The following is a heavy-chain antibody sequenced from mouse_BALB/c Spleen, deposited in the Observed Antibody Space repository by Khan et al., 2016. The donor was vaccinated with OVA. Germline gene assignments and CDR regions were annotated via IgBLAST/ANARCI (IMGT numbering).Heavy chain of an antibody. CDR2: IAPANGNT. J-gene: IGHJ1*01. Sequence: VQLKQSGAELVKPGASVKLSCTASGYNFKDSYMHWVKQMPEQGLEWIGKIAPANGNTNYNPKFHGKATLKADKSSNTAYMQLSHLTSEDSAVYYCARHYSNPRDFDDWGAGTTVTVSS. CDR1: GYNFKDSY. CDR3: ARHYSNPRDFDD. V-gene: IGHV14-3*02. D-gene: IGHD1-1*02.